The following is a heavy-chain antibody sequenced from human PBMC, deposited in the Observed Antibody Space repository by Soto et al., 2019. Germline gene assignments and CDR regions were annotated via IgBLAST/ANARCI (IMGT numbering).Heavy chain of an antibody. D-gene: IGHD6-13*01. Sequence: GGSLRLSCAASGFTFGTYGMHWVRQAPGKGLEWVAIIWDNGRDKYYADSVKGRFTISRDNSKNALYLQMNNLRVEDTAVYFCARAEQQLASYYYGMDVWGQGTTVTVSS. CDR3: ARAEQQLASYYYGMDV. V-gene: IGHV3-33*01. J-gene: IGHJ6*02. CDR2: IWDNGRDK. CDR1: GFTFGTYG.